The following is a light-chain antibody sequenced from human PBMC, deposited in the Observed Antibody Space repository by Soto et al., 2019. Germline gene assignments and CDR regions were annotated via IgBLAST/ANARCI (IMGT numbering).Light chain of an antibody. CDR1: SSNIANNY. V-gene: IGLV1-51*01. CDR3: GTWDNSLSAGV. Sequence: QSVLTQPPSVSAAPGQKVTISCSGSSSNIANNYVSWYQQLPGTAPKLLIYDNDKRPSGIPDRFSGSRSGTSATLVITGLQTGDEADYYCGTWDNSLSAGVFGGGTKLTVL. J-gene: IGLJ2*01. CDR2: DND.